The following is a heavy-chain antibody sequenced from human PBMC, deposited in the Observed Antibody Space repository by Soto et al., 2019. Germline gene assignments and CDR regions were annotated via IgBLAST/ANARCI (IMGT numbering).Heavy chain of an antibody. Sequence: ASVKVSCKSSGYSFTDYYMHWIRQAPGQGLEWMGWIAPHRDGTEFAQKFQGRITLTGDTSTSTAYMELKGLTSADTAVYFCARGPYGDNAFDIWGQGTVVTVSS. J-gene: IGHJ3*02. CDR2: IAPHRDGT. D-gene: IGHD4-17*01. CDR1: GYSFTDYY. CDR3: ARGPYGDNAFDI. V-gene: IGHV1-2*02.